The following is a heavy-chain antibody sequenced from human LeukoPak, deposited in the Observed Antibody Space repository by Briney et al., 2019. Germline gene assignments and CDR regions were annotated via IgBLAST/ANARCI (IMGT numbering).Heavy chain of an antibody. D-gene: IGHD5-24*01. CDR2: IYYSGST. CDR3: AREMATISPTSYSFDY. J-gene: IGHJ4*02. CDR1: GGSISSYY. V-gene: IGHV4-59*12. Sequence: PSETLSLTCTVSGGSISSYYWSWIRQPPGKGLEWIGYIYYSGSTNYNPSLKSRVTISVDTSKNQFSLKLSSVTAADTAVYYCAREMATISPTSYSFDYWGQGTLVTVSS.